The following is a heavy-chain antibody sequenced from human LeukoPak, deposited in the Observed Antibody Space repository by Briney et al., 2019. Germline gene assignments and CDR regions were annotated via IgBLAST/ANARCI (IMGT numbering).Heavy chain of an antibody. CDR1: GFTFSSYG. D-gene: IGHD3-10*01. Sequence: PGGSLRLSCAASGFTFSSYGMHWVRQAPGKGLEWVAAISYDGSDKYYTDSMKGRFTISRVNSENTLYLQMNSLRAEDTAVYYCAYYGSGSYYGGAIFDYWGQGTLVTVSS. V-gene: IGHV3-30*03. J-gene: IGHJ4*02. CDR3: AYYGSGSYYGGAIFDY. CDR2: ISYDGSDK.